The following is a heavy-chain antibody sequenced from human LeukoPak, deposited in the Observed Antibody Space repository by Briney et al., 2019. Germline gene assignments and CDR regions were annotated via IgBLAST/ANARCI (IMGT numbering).Heavy chain of an antibody. D-gene: IGHD5-12*01. V-gene: IGHV3-9*01. CDR3: ATNGGGDSGYGNFDY. CDR1: GFTFDDYA. J-gene: IGHJ4*02. CDR2: ISWYSDTI. Sequence: PGGSLRLSCAVSGFTFDDYAMHWVRQVPGKGLEWVSGISWYSDTIGYADSVKGRFTISRDNAKNSLYLQMNSLRAEDTAFYYCATNGGGDSGYGNFDYWGQGTLVTVSS.